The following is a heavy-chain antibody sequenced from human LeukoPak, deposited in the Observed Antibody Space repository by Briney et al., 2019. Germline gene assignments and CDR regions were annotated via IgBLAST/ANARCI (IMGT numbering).Heavy chain of an antibody. CDR2: IYYSGST. V-gene: IGHV4-59*01. D-gene: IGHD4-23*01. CDR1: GGSISSYY. Sequence: PSETLSLTCTVSGGSISSYYWSWIRQPPGEGLEWIGYIYYSGSTNYNPSLKSRVTIPVDTSKNQFSLKLSSVTAADTAVYYCARGDVGGNAYYYYMDVWGKGTTVTISS. CDR3: ARGDVGGNAYYYYMDV. J-gene: IGHJ6*03.